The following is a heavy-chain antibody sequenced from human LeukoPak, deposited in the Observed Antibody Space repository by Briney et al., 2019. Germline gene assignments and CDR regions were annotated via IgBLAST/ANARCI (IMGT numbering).Heavy chain of an antibody. CDR2: IYPGDSHT. J-gene: IGHJ4*02. D-gene: IGHD6-13*01. Sequence: GESLKISCKGAGYNFASHWIGWVRRMPGKGLEWMGIIYPGDSHTRYSPSFQGRVIISADKSISTAYLQWSSLRASDTAMYYCARGDTSSWSFDYWGQGTLVTVSS. CDR3: ARGDTSSWSFDY. CDR1: GYNFASHW. V-gene: IGHV5-51*01.